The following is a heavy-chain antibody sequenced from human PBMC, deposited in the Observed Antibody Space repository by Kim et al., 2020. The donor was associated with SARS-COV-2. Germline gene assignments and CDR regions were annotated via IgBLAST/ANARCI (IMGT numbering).Heavy chain of an antibody. CDR3: ARGPITMIAAGYYYYGMDV. Sequence: ASVKVSCKASGYTFTSYAMHWVRQAPGQRLEWMGWINAGNGNTKYSQKFQGKVTITRDTSASTAYMELSSLRSEDTAVYYCARGPITMIAAGYYYYGMDVWGQGTTATVSS. J-gene: IGHJ6*02. D-gene: IGHD3-22*01. CDR2: INAGNGNT. V-gene: IGHV1-3*01. CDR1: GYTFTSYA.